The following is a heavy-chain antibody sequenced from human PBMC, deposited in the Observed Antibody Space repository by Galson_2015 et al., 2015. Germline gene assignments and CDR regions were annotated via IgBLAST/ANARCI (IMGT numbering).Heavy chain of an antibody. CDR1: GGSFSGYY. CDR2: INHSGST. CDR3: ARGRVFGVARGWFDP. Sequence: TLSLTCAVYGGSFSGYYWSWIRQPPGKGLEWIGEINHSGSTNYNPSLKSRVTISVDTSKNQFSLKLSSVTAADTAVYYCARGRVFGVARGWFDPWGQGTLVTVSS. J-gene: IGHJ5*02. V-gene: IGHV4-34*01. D-gene: IGHD3-3*01.